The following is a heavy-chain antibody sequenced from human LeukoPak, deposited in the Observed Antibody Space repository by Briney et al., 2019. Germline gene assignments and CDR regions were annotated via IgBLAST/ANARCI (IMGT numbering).Heavy chain of an antibody. D-gene: IGHD6-19*01. V-gene: IGHV1-18*01. J-gene: IGHJ6*03. CDR3: ARVAYSSGWWGTSNRYYYYYMDV. CDR2: ISAYNGNT. CDR1: GYTFTSYC. Sequence: ASVKVSCKASGYTFTSYCISWVRQAPGQGLEWMVWISAYNGNTNYAQKPQGRLTMTTDTSTITAYMELRSLRSDDTAVYYCARVAYSSGWWGTSNRYYYYYMDVWGKGTTVTVSS.